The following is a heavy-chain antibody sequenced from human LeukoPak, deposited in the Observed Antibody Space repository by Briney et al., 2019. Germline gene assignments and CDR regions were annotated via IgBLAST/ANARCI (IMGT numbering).Heavy chain of an antibody. V-gene: IGHV3-21*01. Sequence: GGSLRLSCAASGFTFSSYSMNWVRQAPGKGLEWVSSISSSSSYIYYADSVKGRFTISRDNAKNSLYLQMNSLRAEDTAVYYCARSDFGYSGYDYYGYWGQGTLVTVSS. D-gene: IGHD5-12*01. CDR3: ARSDFGYSGYDYYGY. J-gene: IGHJ4*02. CDR2: ISSSSSYI. CDR1: GFTFSSYS.